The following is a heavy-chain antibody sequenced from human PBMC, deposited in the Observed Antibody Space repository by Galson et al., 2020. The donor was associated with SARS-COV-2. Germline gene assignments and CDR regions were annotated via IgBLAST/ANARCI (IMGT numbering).Heavy chain of an antibody. CDR1: GYTFTGYY. D-gene: IGHD3-3*01. CDR3: ARASGFLRYYYMDV. V-gene: IGHV1-2*02. CDR2: INPNSGGT. Sequence: ASVKVSCKASGYTFTGYYMHWVRQAPGQGLEWLGWINPNSGGTNYAQKFQGRVTMTRDTSINTAYMELSRLRSDDTAVYYCARASGFLRYYYMDVWGKGTTVTVSS. J-gene: IGHJ6*03.